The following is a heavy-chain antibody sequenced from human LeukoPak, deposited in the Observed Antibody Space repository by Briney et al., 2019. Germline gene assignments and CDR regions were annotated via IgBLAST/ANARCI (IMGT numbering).Heavy chain of an antibody. D-gene: IGHD1-26*01. CDR3: ARDFIVGAPTLGFDL. Sequence: GGSLRLSCAASGFTISSNYMSWVRQTPGKGLVWVSHINSDEMTTTYADSVKGRFTIYTDKAKNTLYLQMNSLKAEDTAVYYCARDFIVGAPTLGFDLWGQGTMVTVSS. CDR2: INSDEMTT. CDR1: GFTISSNY. J-gene: IGHJ3*01. V-gene: IGHV3-74*01.